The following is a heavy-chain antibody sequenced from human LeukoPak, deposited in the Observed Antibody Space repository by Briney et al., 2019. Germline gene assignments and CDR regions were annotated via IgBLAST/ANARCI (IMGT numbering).Heavy chain of an antibody. CDR3: ARVRGGRSWYYYGMDV. V-gene: IGHV3-30-3*01. J-gene: IGHJ6*02. CDR1: GFTFSSLG. D-gene: IGHD3-16*01. CDR2: ISYDGDNE. Sequence: PGGSLRLSCSASGFTFSSLGMHWVRQAPGKGLEWVAVISYDGDNEYYADSVKGQFTISRDNSKDRLYLQMNSLRPEDTAMYYCARVRGGRSWYYYGMDVWGRGTTVTVSS.